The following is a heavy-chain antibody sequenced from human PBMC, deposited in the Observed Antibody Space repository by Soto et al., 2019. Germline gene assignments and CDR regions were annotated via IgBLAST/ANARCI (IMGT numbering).Heavy chain of an antibody. Sequence: GGSLRLSCAAFGFNFSNYTINCVRQAPGKGLEWVAGIFPGGSTYYANSVKGRFTISRDHSQSSVFLQMSSLRDEDTAVYYCAKDRQPDGIWTFDLWGQGTLVTVSS. J-gene: IGHJ4*02. CDR2: IFPGGST. CDR1: GFNFSNYT. CDR3: AKDRQPDGIWTFDL. D-gene: IGHD3-9*01. V-gene: IGHV3-23*03.